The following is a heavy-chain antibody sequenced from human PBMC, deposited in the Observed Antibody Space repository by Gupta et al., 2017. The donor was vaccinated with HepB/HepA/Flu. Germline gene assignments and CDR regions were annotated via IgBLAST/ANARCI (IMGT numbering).Heavy chain of an antibody. D-gene: IGHD1-26*01. V-gene: IGHV1-69*06. CDR1: GGTFSSYA. J-gene: IGHJ5*02. CDR2: IIPIFGTA. CDR3: ASTRPPGVPWDHWFDP. Sequence: QVQLVQSGAEVKKPGSSVKVSCKASGGTFSSYAISWVRQAPGQGLEWMGGIIPIFGTANYAQKFQGRVTITADKSTSTAYMELSSLRSEDTAVYYCASTRPPGVPWDHWFDPWGQGTLVTVSS.